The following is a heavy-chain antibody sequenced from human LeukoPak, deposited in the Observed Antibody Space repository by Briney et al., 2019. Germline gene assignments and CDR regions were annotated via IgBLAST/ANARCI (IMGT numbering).Heavy chain of an antibody. V-gene: IGHV4-59*11. CDR1: GGSLSNHY. CDR3: ARGDRITARPTAFDY. J-gene: IGHJ4*02. Sequence: SETLSLTCTVSGGSLSNHYWSWMWQPPGKGLEWIGFIFYSGSTNYNPSLKSRVIISVDTSKNQFSLKLSSVTAADTAVYYCARGDRITARPTAFDYWGQGTLVTVSS. CDR2: IFYSGST. D-gene: IGHD6-6*01.